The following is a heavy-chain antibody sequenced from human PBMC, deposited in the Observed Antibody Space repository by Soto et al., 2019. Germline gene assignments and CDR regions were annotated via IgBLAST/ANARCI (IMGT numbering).Heavy chain of an antibody. CDR1: GFTFSSYA. J-gene: IGHJ3*02. Sequence: GGSLILSCAASGFTFSSYAMHWVRQAPGKGLEWVAVISYDGSNKYYADSVKGRFTISRDNSKNTLYLQMNSLRAEDTAVYYCARVPGAFDIWGQGTMVTVSS. CDR2: ISYDGSNK. CDR3: ARVPGAFDI. V-gene: IGHV3-30-3*01.